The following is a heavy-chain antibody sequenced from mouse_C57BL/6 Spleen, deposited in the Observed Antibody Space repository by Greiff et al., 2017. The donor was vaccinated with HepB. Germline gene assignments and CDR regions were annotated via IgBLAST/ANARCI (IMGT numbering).Heavy chain of an antibody. V-gene: IGHV5-6*01. Sequence: EVQVVESGGDLVKPGGSLKLSCAASGFTFSSYGMSWVRQTPDKRLEWVATISSGGSYTYYPDSVKGRFTISRDNAKNTLYLQMSSLKSEDTAMYYCARHEVVALDYWGQGTTLTVSS. D-gene: IGHD1-1*01. CDR1: GFTFSSYG. CDR3: ARHEVVALDY. CDR2: ISSGGSYT. J-gene: IGHJ2*01.